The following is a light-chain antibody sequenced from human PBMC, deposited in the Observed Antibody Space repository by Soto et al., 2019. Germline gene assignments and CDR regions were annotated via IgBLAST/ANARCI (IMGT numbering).Light chain of an antibody. Sequence: EIVLTQSPGTLSLSPGERATLSCRASQSLSSSFLAWYQQKPGQAPRLLIYGASSRATGIPDRFSGSGSGTDFTLNISRLESEDFAVYYCQQYSSSPYTFGQGTKLEIK. J-gene: IGKJ2*01. CDR3: QQYSSSPYT. V-gene: IGKV3-20*01. CDR1: QSLSSSF. CDR2: GAS.